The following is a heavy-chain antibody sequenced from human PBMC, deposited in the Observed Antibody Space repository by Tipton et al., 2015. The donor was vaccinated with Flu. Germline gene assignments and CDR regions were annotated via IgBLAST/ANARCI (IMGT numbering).Heavy chain of an antibody. D-gene: IGHD3-10*01. CDR1: GDSMSSFY. Sequence: TLSLTCTVPGDSMSSFYWTWIRQPAGKGLEWIGRMSASGSSKYKPSLKSRVTMSVDTSKNQFSLRLTSVTSADTAVYYCARGSGSGTDVTFYFWGQGTLVTVSS. CDR3: ARGSGSGTDVTFYF. V-gene: IGHV4-4*07. CDR2: MSASGSS. J-gene: IGHJ4*02.